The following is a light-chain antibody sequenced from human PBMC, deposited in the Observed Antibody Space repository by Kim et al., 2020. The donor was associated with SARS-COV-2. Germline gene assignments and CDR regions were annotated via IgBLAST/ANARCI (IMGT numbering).Light chain of an antibody. CDR2: DVS. Sequence: GQSITISCTGTSSDVGGYNYVSWYQPHPGKAPKLMIYDVSSRPSGVSNRFSGSKSGNTASLTISGLQAEDEADYYCSSYTSSSTYVFGTGTKVTVL. J-gene: IGLJ1*01. CDR3: SSYTSSSTYV. V-gene: IGLV2-14*03. CDR1: SSDVGGYNY.